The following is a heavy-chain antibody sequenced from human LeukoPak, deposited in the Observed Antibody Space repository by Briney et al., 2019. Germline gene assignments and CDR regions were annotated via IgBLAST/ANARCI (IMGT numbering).Heavy chain of an antibody. Sequence: PSQTLSLTCAISGDSVSSNSAAWNWIRQSPSRGLEWLGRTYYRSKWNNDYAVSVKSRMTINPDTSKNQFSLQLNSVTPEDTAEYYCAKETYYYGSGSYFHDAFDIWGQGTMVTVSS. V-gene: IGHV6-1*01. CDR2: TYYRSKWNN. J-gene: IGHJ3*02. D-gene: IGHD3-10*01. CDR1: GDSVSSNSAA. CDR3: AKETYYYGSGSYFHDAFDI.